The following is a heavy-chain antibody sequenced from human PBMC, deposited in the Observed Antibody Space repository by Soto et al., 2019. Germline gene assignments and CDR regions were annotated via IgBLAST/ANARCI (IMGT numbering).Heavy chain of an antibody. D-gene: IGHD1-1*01. CDR2: LSAYNGDT. CDR1: GYTFSNYG. J-gene: IGHJ6*02. CDR3: ARDRLGNVYYYGMDV. Sequence: GASVKVSCKASGYTFSNYGINWVRQAPGQGLEWMGWLSAYNGDTTYAQNVQGRVTMTTDTSKSTAYMELRSLRSDDTAVYYCARDRLGNVYYYGMDVWGQGTTVTVSS. V-gene: IGHV1-18*01.